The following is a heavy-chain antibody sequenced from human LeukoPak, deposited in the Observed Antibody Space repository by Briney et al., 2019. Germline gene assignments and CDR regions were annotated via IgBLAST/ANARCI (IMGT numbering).Heavy chain of an antibody. Sequence: ASVKVSCKASGYTFTGYYMHWVRQAPGQGLEWMGWINPNSGGTNYAQKFQGRVTMTRDTSISTAYMELSRLSSDDTAFYYCAKSSSWSDNYFDPWGQGTLVTVSS. D-gene: IGHD6-6*01. J-gene: IGHJ5*02. CDR3: AKSSSWSDNYFDP. CDR2: INPNSGGT. CDR1: GYTFTGYY. V-gene: IGHV1-2*02.